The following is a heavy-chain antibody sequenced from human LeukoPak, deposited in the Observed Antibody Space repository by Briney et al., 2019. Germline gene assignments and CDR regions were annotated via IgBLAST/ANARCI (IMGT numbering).Heavy chain of an antibody. CDR3: AKVRWDNSGWYYSDS. J-gene: IGHJ4*02. D-gene: IGHD6-19*01. CDR1: GFTFSSYW. Sequence: PGGSLRLSCAASGFTFSSYWMSWVRQAPGKGLEWVANIKQDGSEKYYVDSVKGRFTISRDNAKNSLYLQMNSLRAEDTAVYYCAKVRWDNSGWYYSDSWGQGTLVTVSS. CDR2: IKQDGSEK. V-gene: IGHV3-7*01.